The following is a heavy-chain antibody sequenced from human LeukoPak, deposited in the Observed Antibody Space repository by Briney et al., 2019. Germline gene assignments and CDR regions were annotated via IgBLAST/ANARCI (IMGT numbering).Heavy chain of an antibody. D-gene: IGHD3-9*01. J-gene: IGHJ5*02. V-gene: IGHV4-34*01. CDR3: ARGTGYFDWLLSFGDPIDP. CDR1: GGSFSGYY. Sequence: SETLSLTCTVYGGSFSGYYWSWIRQPPGKGLEWIGEINHSGSTNYNPSLKSRVTISVDTSKNQFSLKLSSVTAADTAVYYCARGTGYFDWLLSFGDPIDPWGQGTLVTVSS. CDR2: INHSGST.